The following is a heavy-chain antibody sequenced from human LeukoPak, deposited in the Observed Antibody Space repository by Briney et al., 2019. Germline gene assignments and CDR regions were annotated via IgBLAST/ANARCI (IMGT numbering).Heavy chain of an antibody. Sequence: PSGTLSLTRMCTRGSLISYYWSWLRPPAGKGREGIGRIYTSGRTKYNPSLKSRVTRSVDTSENQFSLKLSSVTAADTAVYYCANDYMYQLLPDCWFDPWGQGTLVTVSS. D-gene: IGHD2-2*01. J-gene: IGHJ5*02. CDR1: RGSLISYY. CDR3: ANDYMYQLLPDCWFDP. V-gene: IGHV4-4*07. CDR2: IYTSGRT.